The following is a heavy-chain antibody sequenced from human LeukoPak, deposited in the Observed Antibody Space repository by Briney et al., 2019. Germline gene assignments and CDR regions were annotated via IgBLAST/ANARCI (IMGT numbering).Heavy chain of an antibody. Sequence: GGSLRLSCAASGFTFSDYYMSWIRQAPGKGLEWVSTISGSGGSTNYADSVKGRFTISRDNSENTLYLHMNSLRADDTAVYYCAKLTGDFDYWGQGTLVTVSS. J-gene: IGHJ4*02. CDR1: GFTFSDYY. V-gene: IGHV3-23*01. D-gene: IGHD7-27*01. CDR3: AKLTGDFDY. CDR2: ISGSGGST.